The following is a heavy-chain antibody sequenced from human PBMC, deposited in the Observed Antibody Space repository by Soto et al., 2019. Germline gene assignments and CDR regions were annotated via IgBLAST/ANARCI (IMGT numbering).Heavy chain of an antibody. J-gene: IGHJ6*02. Sequence: ASVKVSCKASGGTFSSYTISWVRQAPGQGLEWMGRIIPILGIANYAQKFQGRVTITADKSTSTAYMELSSLRSEDTAVYYCGRDTALGGYYYYGMDVWGQGTTVTVSS. CDR3: GRDTALGGYYYYGMDV. V-gene: IGHV1-69*04. D-gene: IGHD3-10*01. CDR1: GGTFSSYT. CDR2: IIPILGIA.